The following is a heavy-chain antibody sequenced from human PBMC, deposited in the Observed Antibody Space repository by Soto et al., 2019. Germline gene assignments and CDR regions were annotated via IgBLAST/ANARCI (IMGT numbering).Heavy chain of an antibody. D-gene: IGHD3-3*01. CDR2: IRSKAYGGTT. Sequence: GSLRLSCTASGFTFGDYAMSWFRQAPGKGLEWVGFIRSKAYGGTTEYAASVKGRFTISRDDSKSIAYLQMNSLKTEDTAVYYCTSWSPRGFWSGYYTEAFDIWGQGTMVTVSS. V-gene: IGHV3-49*03. CDR3: TSWSPRGFWSGYYTEAFDI. CDR1: GFTFGDYA. J-gene: IGHJ3*02.